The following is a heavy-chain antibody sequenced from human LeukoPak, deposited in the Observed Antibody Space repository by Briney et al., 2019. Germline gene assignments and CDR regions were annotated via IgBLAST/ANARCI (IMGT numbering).Heavy chain of an antibody. D-gene: IGHD1-26*01. CDR2: IKSKTDGGTT. V-gene: IGHV3-15*01. CDR3: TSGWQLIDF. CDR1: GFTFSSYA. Sequence: PGGSLRLSCAASGFTFSSYAMHWVRQAPGKGLEWVGRIKSKTDGGTTDYAAPVKGKFTISRDDSKNTLYLQMNSLKTEDTAVYYCTSGWQLIDFWGQGTLVTVSS. J-gene: IGHJ4*02.